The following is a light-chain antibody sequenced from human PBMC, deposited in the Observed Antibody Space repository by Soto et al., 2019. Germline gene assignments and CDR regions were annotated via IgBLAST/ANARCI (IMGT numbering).Light chain of an antibody. V-gene: IGLV2-23*02. CDR2: EVS. J-gene: IGLJ3*02. CDR3: CSYAGSSTLGV. CDR1: SSDVGSYNL. Sequence: LTQPASVSGSPGQSITISCTGTSSDVGSYNLVSWYQQHPGKAPKLMIYEVSKRPSGVSNRFSGSKSGNTASLTISGLQAEDEADYYCCSYAGSSTLGVFGGGTKLTVL.